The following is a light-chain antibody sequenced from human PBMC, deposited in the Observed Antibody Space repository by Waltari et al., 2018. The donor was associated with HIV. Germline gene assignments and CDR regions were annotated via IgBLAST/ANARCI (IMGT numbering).Light chain of an antibody. Sequence: QSALTQPASVSGSPGQSITISCTGTSSNVGSDDLVSWYQPHPGEAPKLIFYEVTKRPSGFFIRFSGSKSGNTASLTSAGLQAEDEADYYCCSCPRSGIRYVFGTGTKVTVL. CDR2: EVT. V-gene: IGLV2-23*02. CDR1: SSNVGSDDL. J-gene: IGLJ1*01. CDR3: CSCPRSGIRYV.